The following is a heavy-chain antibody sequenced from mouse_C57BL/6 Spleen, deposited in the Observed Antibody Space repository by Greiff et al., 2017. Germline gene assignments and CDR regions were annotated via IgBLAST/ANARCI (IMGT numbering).Heavy chain of an antibody. J-gene: IGHJ2*01. V-gene: IGHV1-80*01. D-gene: IGHD1-1*01. CDR3: ARDGSSYGYFDY. CDR1: GYAFSSYW. CDR2: IYPGDGDT. Sequence: QVQLQQPGAELVRPGTSVKLSCKASGYAFSSYWMNWVKQRPGKGLEWIGQIYPGDGDTNYNGKFKGKATLTADKSSSTAYMQLSSLTSEDSAVYFCARDGSSYGYFDYWGQGTTLTVSS.